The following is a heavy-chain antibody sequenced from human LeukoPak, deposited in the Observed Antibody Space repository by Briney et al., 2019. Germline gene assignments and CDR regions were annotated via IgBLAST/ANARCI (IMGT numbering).Heavy chain of an antibody. CDR1: GFTFSSYS. J-gene: IGHJ4*02. V-gene: IGHV3-21*04. Sequence: GGSLRLSCAASGFTFSSYSMNWVRQAPGKGLEWVSSISSSSSYIYYADSVKGRFTISRDNAKNSLYLQMNSLRAEDTAVYYCARERGRGRDSPWFDYWGQGTLVTVSS. CDR3: ARERGRGRDSPWFDY. CDR2: ISSSSSYI. D-gene: IGHD1-26*01.